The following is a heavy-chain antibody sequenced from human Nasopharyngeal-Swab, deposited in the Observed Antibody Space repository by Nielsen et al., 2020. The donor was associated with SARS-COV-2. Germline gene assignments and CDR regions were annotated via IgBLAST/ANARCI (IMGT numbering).Heavy chain of an antibody. V-gene: IGHV1-46*02. CDR3: ARAAIDQHFDL. Sequence: ASVKVSCKAPGYIFNDHFIHWVRQAPGQGLEWRGIINPSGTSTTHAQRFQGRVTMTRDTSTSTVHMELSSLRSGDTAVYYCARAAIDQHFDLWGPGTLVTVSS. D-gene: IGHD5-24*01. CDR1: GYIFNDHF. CDR2: INPSGTST. J-gene: IGHJ4*02.